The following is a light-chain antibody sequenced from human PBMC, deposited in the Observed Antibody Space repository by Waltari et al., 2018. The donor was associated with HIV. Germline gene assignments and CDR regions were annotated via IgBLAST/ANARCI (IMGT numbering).Light chain of an antibody. CDR3: HVWDTISDHVV. CDR2: CNA. V-gene: IGLV3-21*04. J-gene: IGLJ2*01. Sequence: SYVLTQPPSVSVAPGKTAKITCVGNNIGTKSVHWYQQKPDQAPVLVIYCNADRPSGIPERFSGSNSGNTATLTINRVEAGDEADYYCHVWDTISDHVVFGGGSKLTVL. CDR1: NIGTKS.